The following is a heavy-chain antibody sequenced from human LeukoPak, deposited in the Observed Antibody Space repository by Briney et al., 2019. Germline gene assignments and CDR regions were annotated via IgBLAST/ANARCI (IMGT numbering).Heavy chain of an antibody. Sequence: GGSLRLSCAASGFTFSTYWMSWVRQAPGKGLEWVANIKQDGSEKYYVDSVKGRSTISRDNAKNSLYLQMNSLRAEDTAVYYCARGLDYSTNSDYWGQGTLVTVPS. CDR1: GFTFSTYW. V-gene: IGHV3-7*04. J-gene: IGHJ4*02. D-gene: IGHD4-11*01. CDR3: ARGLDYSTNSDY. CDR2: IKQDGSEK.